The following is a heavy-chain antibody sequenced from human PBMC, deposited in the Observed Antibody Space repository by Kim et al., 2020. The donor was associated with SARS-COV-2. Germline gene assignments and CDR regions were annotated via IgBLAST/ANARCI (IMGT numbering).Heavy chain of an antibody. J-gene: IGHJ4*02. V-gene: IGHV3-30*18. CDR1: GFTFSSYG. D-gene: IGHD3-10*01. CDR3: AKDGPMVRGVISWYFDY. Sequence: GGSLRLSCAASGFTFSSYGMHWVRQAPGKGLEWVAVISYDGSNKYYADSVKGRFTISRDNSKNTLYLQMNSLRAEDTAVYYCAKDGPMVRGVISWYFDYLGQGTLVTVSS. CDR2: ISYDGSNK.